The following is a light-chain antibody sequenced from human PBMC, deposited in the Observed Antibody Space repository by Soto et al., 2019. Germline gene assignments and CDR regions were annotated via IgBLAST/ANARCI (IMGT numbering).Light chain of an antibody. V-gene: IGLV2-23*02. CDR1: SSDVGSYNL. J-gene: IGLJ1*01. CDR3: CSYGGRNTFV. CDR2: EVS. Sequence: QSALAQPASVSGSPGQSITISCTGTSSDVGSYNLVSWYQQHPGKAPKLMIYEVSKRPSGVSNRFSGSKSGNTASLTISGLQAEDEADYSFCSYGGRNTFVFGSGTKVTVL.